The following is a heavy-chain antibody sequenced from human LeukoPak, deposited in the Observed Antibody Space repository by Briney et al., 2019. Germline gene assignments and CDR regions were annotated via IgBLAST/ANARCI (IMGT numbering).Heavy chain of an antibody. D-gene: IGHD3-22*01. J-gene: IGHJ4*02. Sequence: PGGSLRLSCAASGFTFSNYWMSWARQSPGKGLEWVANIYLDGSRAYYVDSVKGRFTISRDSAKNSLYLQMNSLRAEDTAVYYCARGLHLLPRSTLDYWGQGTLVTVSS. V-gene: IGHV3-7*01. CDR3: ARGLHLLPRSTLDY. CDR1: GFTFSNYW. CDR2: IYLDGSRA.